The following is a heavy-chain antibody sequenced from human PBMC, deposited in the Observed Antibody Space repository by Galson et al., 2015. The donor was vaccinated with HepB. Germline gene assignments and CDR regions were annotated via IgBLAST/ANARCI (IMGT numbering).Heavy chain of an antibody. CDR2: IYSGGST. J-gene: IGHJ4*02. Sequence: SLRLSCAASGFTVSSNYMSWVRQAPGKGLEWVSVIYSGGSTYYADSVKGRFTISRDNSKNTLYLQMNSLRAEDTAVYYCAKAGGAAAGTSEFDYWGQGTLVTVSS. CDR3: AKAGGAAAGTSEFDY. V-gene: IGHV3-53*01. CDR1: GFTVSSNY. D-gene: IGHD6-13*01.